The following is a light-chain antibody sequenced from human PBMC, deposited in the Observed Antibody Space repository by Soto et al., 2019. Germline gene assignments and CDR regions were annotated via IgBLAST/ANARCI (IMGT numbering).Light chain of an antibody. Sequence: EIMMSHSPATLSVSPGERAALSCRASHSISTNLAWYQQKPGQAPRLLIYDASTRATGIPARFSGSGSGTEFTLTISSLQSEDFAVYFCQQSADWPRTFGQRTKVDI. V-gene: IGKV3-15*01. CDR2: DAS. CDR1: HSISTN. CDR3: QQSADWPRT. J-gene: IGKJ1*01.